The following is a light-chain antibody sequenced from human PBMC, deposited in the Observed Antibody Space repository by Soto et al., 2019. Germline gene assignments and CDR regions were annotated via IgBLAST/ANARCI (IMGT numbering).Light chain of an antibody. Sequence: SYELTQPPSVSVAPGQTARITCGGNNIGIKSVHWYQQKPGQAPVLVVYDDSARPSGIPERFAGSNSGNTATLTIRRVEAGYEADYFCQVWDSSSDQYVFGTGTQLTVL. V-gene: IGLV3-21*02. CDR1: NIGIKS. CDR2: DDS. CDR3: QVWDSSSDQYV. J-gene: IGLJ1*01.